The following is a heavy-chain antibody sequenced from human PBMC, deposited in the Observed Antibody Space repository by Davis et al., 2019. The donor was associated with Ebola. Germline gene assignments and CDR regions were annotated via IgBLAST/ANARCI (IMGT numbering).Heavy chain of an antibody. Sequence: PSETLSLTCTVSGGSISSYYWSWIRQHPGKGLEWIGYIYYSGSTYYNPSLKSRVTISVDTSKNQFSLKLSSVTAADTAVYYCARVPQPSIAARPGVGYFDYWGQGTLVTVSS. CDR3: ARVPQPSIAARPGVGYFDY. CDR2: IYYSGST. CDR1: GGSISSYY. V-gene: IGHV4-59*01. D-gene: IGHD6-6*01. J-gene: IGHJ4*02.